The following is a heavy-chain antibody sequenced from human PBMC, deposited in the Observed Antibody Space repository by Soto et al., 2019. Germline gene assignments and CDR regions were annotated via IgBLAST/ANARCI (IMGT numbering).Heavy chain of an antibody. Sequence: QVQLVESGGGVVQPGRSLRLSCAASGFTFSSYSIHWVRQAPGKGLEWAAVISYDGSNRYYADSVKGRFTISRDNSKNTLYLQMNSLRAEDTAVYYCARGAGIAVAATSFDYWGQGTLVTVSS. J-gene: IGHJ4*02. CDR2: ISYDGSNR. V-gene: IGHV3-30-3*01. D-gene: IGHD6-19*01. CDR1: GFTFSSYS. CDR3: ARGAGIAVAATSFDY.